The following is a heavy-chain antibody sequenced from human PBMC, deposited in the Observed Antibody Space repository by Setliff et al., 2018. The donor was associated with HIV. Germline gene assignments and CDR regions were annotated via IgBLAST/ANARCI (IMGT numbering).Heavy chain of an antibody. CDR3: ARDKTAVPRDVDAFDI. J-gene: IGHJ3*02. Sequence: PSETLSLTCTVSGGSISSYYWSWIRQPAGTGLEWIGRIYTSGNTNYNPTLKSLKSRVTMSVDTSKTQFSLKLSSVTAADTAVYYCARDKTAVPRDVDAFDIWGQGTMVTVSS. CDR1: GGSISSYY. CDR2: IYTSGNT. D-gene: IGHD6-13*01. V-gene: IGHV4-4*07.